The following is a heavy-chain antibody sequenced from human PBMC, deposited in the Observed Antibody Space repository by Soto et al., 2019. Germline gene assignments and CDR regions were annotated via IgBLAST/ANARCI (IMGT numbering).Heavy chain of an antibody. CDR2: IYWDDDK. V-gene: IGHV2-5*02. Sequence: QITLKESGPTLVKPTQTLTLTCTFSGFSLSTSGVGVGCIRQPPGKALEWLALIYWDDDKRYSPSLKSRLTITKDTSKNQVVLTMTNMDPVDTATYYCAHRPPSGSYFDYWGQGTLVTVSS. J-gene: IGHJ4*02. CDR1: GFSLSTSGVG. CDR3: AHRPPSGSYFDY. D-gene: IGHD1-26*01.